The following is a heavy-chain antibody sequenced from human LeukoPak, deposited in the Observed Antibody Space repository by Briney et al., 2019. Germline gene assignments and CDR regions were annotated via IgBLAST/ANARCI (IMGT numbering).Heavy chain of an antibody. Sequence: PGGSLRLSCAASGFTFSSYWMHWVRQAPGKGLVWVSAITSGGGSTYYADSVKGRFTISRDNSKNTLYLQMNSLRAEDTAVYYCAKGFRNTVTTFDYWGQGTLVTVSS. V-gene: IGHV3-23*01. CDR3: AKGFRNTVTTFDY. D-gene: IGHD4-17*01. CDR1: GFTFSSYW. CDR2: ITSGGGST. J-gene: IGHJ4*02.